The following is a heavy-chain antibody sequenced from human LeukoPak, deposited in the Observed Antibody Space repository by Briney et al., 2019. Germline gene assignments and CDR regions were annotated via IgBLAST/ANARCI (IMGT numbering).Heavy chain of an antibody. D-gene: IGHD1-1*01. Sequence: ASVKVSCKASGYTFTGYYIHWVRQAPGQGLEGMGWLNPKSGGTNYAQNFQGRVTMTRDTIINTAYMELSRLGSDDTAVYYCARNDWNDPWFDPWGQGTLVTVSS. J-gene: IGHJ5*02. CDR2: LNPKSGGT. CDR3: ARNDWNDPWFDP. V-gene: IGHV1-2*02. CDR1: GYTFTGYY.